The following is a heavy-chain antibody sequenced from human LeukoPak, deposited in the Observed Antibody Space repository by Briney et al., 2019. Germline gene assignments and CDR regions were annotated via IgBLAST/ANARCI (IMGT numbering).Heavy chain of an antibody. CDR2: INRDGITT. CDR1: GFTLEDFT. J-gene: IGHJ4*02. D-gene: IGHD1-26*01. V-gene: IGHV3-43*01. Sequence: GGSLRLSCVATGFTLEDFTMHWIRQPPGKGLEWVSLINRDGITTRYADSVQGRFTMSRDNSENSIFLQMSSLRPEDTALYYCVRGIVGDPVASDFWGQGTLISVSS. CDR3: VRGIVGDPVASDF.